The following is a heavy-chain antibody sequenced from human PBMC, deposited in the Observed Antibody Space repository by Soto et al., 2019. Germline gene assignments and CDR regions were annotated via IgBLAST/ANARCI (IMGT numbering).Heavy chain of an antibody. D-gene: IGHD2-15*01. CDR2: INAGNGNT. Sequence: EASVKVSCKASGNTFRNYAIHWVRQAPGQRLEWMGWINAGNGNTKYSQKFQGRVTITRDTSASTAYMELSSLRSEDTAVYYCARDILFDYWGQGTLVTVSS. CDR1: GNTFRNYA. J-gene: IGHJ4*02. V-gene: IGHV1-3*01. CDR3: ARDILFDY.